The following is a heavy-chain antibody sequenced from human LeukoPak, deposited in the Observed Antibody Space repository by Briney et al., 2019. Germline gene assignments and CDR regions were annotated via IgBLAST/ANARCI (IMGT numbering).Heavy chain of an antibody. D-gene: IGHD6-19*01. CDR1: GFTVSSSY. CDR3: AKASRQGAVASPLDY. CDR2: IYSGGNT. J-gene: IGHJ4*02. Sequence: PGGSLRLSCAASGFTVSSSYMTWVRQAPGKGLEWVSIIYSGGNTYYADSVQGRFTISRDNSKNTLYLQMNSLRAEDTAVYYCAKASRQGAVASPLDYWGQGTLVTVSS. V-gene: IGHV3-66*01.